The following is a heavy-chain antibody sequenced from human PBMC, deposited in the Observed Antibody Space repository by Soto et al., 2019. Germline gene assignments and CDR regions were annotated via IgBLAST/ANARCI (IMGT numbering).Heavy chain of an antibody. CDR2: IIPIFGTA. V-gene: IGHV1-69*01. J-gene: IGHJ5*02. CDR3: AGETYSSGWYGWFDP. CDR1: GGTFSSYA. D-gene: IGHD6-19*01. Sequence: QVQLVQSGAEVKKPGSSVKVSCKASGGTFSSYAISWVRQAPGQGLERMGGIIPIFGTANYAQKFQGRVTITADESTSTAHMELSSLRSEDTAVYYCAGETYSSGWYGWFDPWGQGTLVTVSS.